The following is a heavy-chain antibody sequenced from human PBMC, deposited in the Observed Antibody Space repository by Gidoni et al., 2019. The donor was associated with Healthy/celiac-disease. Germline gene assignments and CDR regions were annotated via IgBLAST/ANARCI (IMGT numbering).Heavy chain of an antibody. V-gene: IGHV4-34*01. J-gene: IGHJ4*02. CDR1: GGSFSGYY. Sequence: VQLPQWGAGLLKPSETLSLTCAVYGGSFSGYYWSWIRQPPGKGLEWIGEINQSGSTNYNPYLKSRVTISVDTSKNQFSLKLSSVTAADTAVYYCARNRGSTVVVGSYWGQGTLVTVSS. CDR2: INQSGST. D-gene: IGHD2-15*01. CDR3: ARNRGSTVVVGSY.